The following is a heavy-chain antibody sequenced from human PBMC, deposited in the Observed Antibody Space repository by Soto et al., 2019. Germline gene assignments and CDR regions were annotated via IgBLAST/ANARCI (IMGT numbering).Heavy chain of an antibody. CDR2: IYYSGST. CDR3: ARHGYCSGGSCYSRYYYYGMDV. CDR1: GGSISSYY. Sequence: QVQLQESGPGLVKPSETLSLTCTVSGGSISSYYWSWIRQPPGKGLEWIGYIYYSGSTNYNPSLKSRVTISVDTSKNQFSLKLRSVTAADTAVYYCARHGYCSGGSCYSRYYYYGMDVWGQGTTVTVSS. D-gene: IGHD2-15*01. J-gene: IGHJ6*02. V-gene: IGHV4-59*08.